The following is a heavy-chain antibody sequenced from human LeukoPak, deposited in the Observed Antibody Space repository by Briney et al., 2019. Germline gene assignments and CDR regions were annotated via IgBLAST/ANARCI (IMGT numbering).Heavy chain of an antibody. J-gene: IGHJ4*02. D-gene: IGHD5-24*01. Sequence: GGSLRLSCAASGFTFSSYAMHWVRQAPGKGLEWVAVISYDESNIYYADSVKGRFTISRDNSKNTLYLQMNSLRGEDTAVYYCARARRWLQLDFDFWGQGTLVTVSS. CDR3: ARARRWLQLDFDF. V-gene: IGHV3-30*04. CDR1: GFTFSSYA. CDR2: ISYDESNI.